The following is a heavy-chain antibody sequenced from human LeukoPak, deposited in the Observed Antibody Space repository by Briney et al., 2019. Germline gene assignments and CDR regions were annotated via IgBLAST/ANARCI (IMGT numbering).Heavy chain of an antibody. CDR3: ARRVLGAVGYFDY. D-gene: IGHD4-23*01. J-gene: IGHJ4*02. Sequence: GGSLRLSCAASGFTFTSYSMNWVRQAPGKGLEWVSTISGGGGSTYYADSVKGRFTISRDNSKNTLYLQVNSLRAEDTAVYYCARRVLGAVGYFDYWGQGALVTVSS. V-gene: IGHV3-23*01. CDR2: ISGGGGST. CDR1: GFTFTSYS.